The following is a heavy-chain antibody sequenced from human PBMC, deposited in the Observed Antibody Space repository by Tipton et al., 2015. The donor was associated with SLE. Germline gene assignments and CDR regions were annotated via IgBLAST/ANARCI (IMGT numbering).Heavy chain of an antibody. CDR2: VDYYGGT. CDR1: DDSLNSHTSY. D-gene: IGHD2/OR15-2a*01. V-gene: IGHV4-39*01. CDR3: AREVNIVSDSDAFDL. J-gene: IGHJ3*01. Sequence: TLSLTCTVSDDSLNSHTSYWGWIRRPPGKGMEWIGTVDYYGGTSYTPSLKSRVTISADTSKSQFSLRLSSVTAADTAVYYCAREVNIVSDSDAFDLWGQGTLVTVSS.